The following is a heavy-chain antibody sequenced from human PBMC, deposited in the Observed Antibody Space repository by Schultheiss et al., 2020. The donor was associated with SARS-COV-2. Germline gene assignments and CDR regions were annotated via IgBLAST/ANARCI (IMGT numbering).Heavy chain of an antibody. Sequence: SETLSLTCTVSGGSISSGGYYWSWIRQHPGKGLEWIGYIYYSGSTYYNPSLKSRVTISVDTSKNQFSLKLSSVNAADTAVYYCARDTVGIVATIVVAYYYYGMDVWGQGTTVTVSS. CDR3: ARDTVGIVATIVVAYYYYGMDV. CDR1: GGSISSGGYY. CDR2: IYYSGST. D-gene: IGHD5-12*01. J-gene: IGHJ6*02. V-gene: IGHV4-31*03.